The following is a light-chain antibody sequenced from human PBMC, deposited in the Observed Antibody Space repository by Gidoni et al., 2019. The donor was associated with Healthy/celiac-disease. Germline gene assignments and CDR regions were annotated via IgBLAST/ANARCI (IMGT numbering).Light chain of an antibody. CDR3: QQYYSYPPIT. Sequence: AIRMTQSPSSPSASTGDRVTITCRASQGISSYLAWYQQKPGKAPKLLIYAASTLQSGVPSRFSGSGSGTDFTLTISCLQSEDFATYYCQQYYSYPPITFXXXTRLEIK. CDR1: QGISSY. CDR2: AAS. J-gene: IGKJ5*01. V-gene: IGKV1-8*01.